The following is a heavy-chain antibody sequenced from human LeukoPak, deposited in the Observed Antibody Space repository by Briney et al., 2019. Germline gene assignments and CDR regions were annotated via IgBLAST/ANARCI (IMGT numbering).Heavy chain of an antibody. CDR1: GFTFSSYG. Sequence: GGSLRLSCAASGFTFSSYGMHWVRQAPGKGLEWVAVISYDGSNKYYADSVKGRFTISRDNSKNTLYLQMNSLRAEDTAVYYCAREGVDTAMANDAFDIWGQGTMVTASS. CDR2: ISYDGSNK. V-gene: IGHV3-30*03. J-gene: IGHJ3*02. D-gene: IGHD5-18*01. CDR3: AREGVDTAMANDAFDI.